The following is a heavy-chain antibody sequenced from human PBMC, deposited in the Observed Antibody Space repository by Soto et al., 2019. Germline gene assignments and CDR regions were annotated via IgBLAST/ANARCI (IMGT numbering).Heavy chain of an antibody. Sequence: QVHLVESGGGVVQPGTSLRLSCAASGFSVSIFGMHRVRQAPGKGLEWVAGIWYDGSNKYYADSVKGRFSISRDNSKNTLYLQMNSLRAEDTAVYYCARDDKDEYGADRGGFGCWGQGTLVTVSS. CDR1: GFSVSIFG. J-gene: IGHJ4*02. CDR3: ARDDKDEYGADRGGFGC. CDR2: IWYDGSNK. V-gene: IGHV3-33*01. D-gene: IGHD2-8*01.